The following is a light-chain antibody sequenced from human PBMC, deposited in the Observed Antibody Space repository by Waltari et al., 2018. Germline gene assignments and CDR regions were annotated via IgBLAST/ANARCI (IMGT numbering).Light chain of an antibody. J-gene: IGKJ4*01. CDR3: QQYDGSVVT. CDR2: GAS. V-gene: IGKV3-20*01. CDR1: QTITGSW. Sequence: EIVLTQSPGTLSVSPGERVTVPCRASQTITGSWLTWYHQKPGQAPRLLIYGASNRAPGIPDRFSGSGSGTEFTLTISRLEPEDSSVYYCQQYDGSVVTFGGGTKVEIK.